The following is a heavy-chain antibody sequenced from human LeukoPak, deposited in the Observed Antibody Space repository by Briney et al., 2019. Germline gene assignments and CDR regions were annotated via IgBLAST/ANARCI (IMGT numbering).Heavy chain of an antibody. J-gene: IGHJ4*02. CDR3: AKRGVVIRVILVGFHKEAYYFDS. V-gene: IGHV3-23*01. Sequence: GGSLRLSCAVSGITLSNYGMSWVRQAPGKGLEWVAGISDSGGSTNYADSVKGRFTISRDNPKNTLYLQMNGLRAEDTAVYFYAKRGVVIRVILVGFHKEAYYFDSWGQGALVTVSS. D-gene: IGHD3-22*01. CDR1: GITLSNYG. CDR2: ISDSGGST.